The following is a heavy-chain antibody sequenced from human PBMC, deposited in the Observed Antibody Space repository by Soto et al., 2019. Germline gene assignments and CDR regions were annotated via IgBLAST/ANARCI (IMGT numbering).Heavy chain of an antibody. CDR2: IKSDGSGT. CDR3: AREIVVARGASYFDY. Sequence: PGGSLRLSCAASGFTFSSYWMHWVRQAPGKGLVWVSRIKSDGSGTSYADSVKGRLTISRDNAKNTLYLQMNSLRAEDTAVYYCAREIVVARGASYFDYWGPGTLVTVSS. J-gene: IGHJ4*02. V-gene: IGHV3-74*01. CDR1: GFTFSSYW. D-gene: IGHD2-2*01.